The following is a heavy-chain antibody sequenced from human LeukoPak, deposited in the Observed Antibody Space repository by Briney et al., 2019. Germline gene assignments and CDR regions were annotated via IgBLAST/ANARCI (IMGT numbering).Heavy chain of an antibody. V-gene: IGHV4-30-4*08. CDR1: GGSISSGDYY. CDR3: ANGGWGVVVPAAYRQPSYYYYMDV. D-gene: IGHD2-2*01. CDR2: IYYSGST. J-gene: IGHJ6*03. Sequence: NPSQTLSLTCTVSGGSISSGDYYWSWIRQPPGKGLEWIGYIYYSGSTYYNPSLKSRVTISVDTSKNQFSLKLSSVTAADTAVYYCANGGWGVVVPAAYRQPSYYYYMDVWGKGTTVTVSS.